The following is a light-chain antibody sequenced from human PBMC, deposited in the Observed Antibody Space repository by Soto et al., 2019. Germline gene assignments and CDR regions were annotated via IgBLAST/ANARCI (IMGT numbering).Light chain of an antibody. CDR1: QTVLHGSNY. Sequence: DIVMTQSPDSLAVSLGERATINCKSSQTVLHGSNYLAWYQQKPGQPPKLLIYWASTRESGVPDRFSGSGSGTDFPLTTSSLQAEDVAVYYCQQYYTTPVTFGQGTKVEIK. CDR3: QQYYTTPVT. CDR2: WAS. V-gene: IGKV4-1*01. J-gene: IGKJ1*01.